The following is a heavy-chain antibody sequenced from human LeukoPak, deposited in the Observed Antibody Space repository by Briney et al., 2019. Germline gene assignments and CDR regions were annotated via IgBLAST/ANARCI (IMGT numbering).Heavy chain of an antibody. D-gene: IGHD3-3*01. V-gene: IGHV1-8*01. CDR1: GYTFTSYD. CDR3: ARGRSYDFWSGPIPPYGMDV. Sequence: ASVNVSCKASGYTFTSYDINWVRQATGQGLEWMGWMNPKRGNTGYAQKLQGRGTMTRNTSISTAYMELSSLRSEDTAVYYCARGRSYDFWSGPIPPYGMDVWGQGTTVTVSS. CDR2: MNPKRGNT. J-gene: IGHJ6*02.